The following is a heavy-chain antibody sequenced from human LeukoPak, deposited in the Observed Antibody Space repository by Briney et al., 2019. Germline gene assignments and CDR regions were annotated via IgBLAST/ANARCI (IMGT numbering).Heavy chain of an antibody. CDR1: GFTFSSYG. D-gene: IGHD3-10*02. V-gene: IGHV3-48*01. J-gene: IGHJ6*04. Sequence: GGSLRLSCAVSGFTFSSYGMNWVRQAPGKGLEWVSYISSSSDIIHYTESVKGRFTISRDNAKNSVYLQMNSLRAEDTAVYYCAELGITMIGGVWGKGTTVTISS. CDR3: AELGITMIGGV. CDR2: ISSSSDII.